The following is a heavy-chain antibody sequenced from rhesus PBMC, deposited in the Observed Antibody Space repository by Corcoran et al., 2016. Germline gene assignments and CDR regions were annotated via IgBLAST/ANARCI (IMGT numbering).Heavy chain of an antibody. CDR1: GGSIRDAYS. CDR3: ALRGYSGSWNFRAGYFEF. J-gene: IGHJ1*01. Sequence: QVQLQESGPGLVKPSATLSLTCAVSGGSIRDAYSWSWIRQPPGKGLAWIGYIYGSGGGTNYNPSRKNRVTISIDTSKNQFSLKLSSVTAADTAVYYCALRGYSGSWNFRAGYFEFWGQGALVTVSS. CDR2: IYGSGGGT. D-gene: IGHD6-25*01. V-gene: IGHV4-106*01.